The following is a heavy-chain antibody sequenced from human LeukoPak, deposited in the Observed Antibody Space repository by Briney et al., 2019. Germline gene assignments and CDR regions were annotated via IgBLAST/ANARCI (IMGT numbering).Heavy chain of an antibody. CDR1: GGSISSGTFY. V-gene: IGHV4-61*02. D-gene: IGHD5-24*01. J-gene: IGHJ4*02. Sequence: PSETLSLTCTVSGGSISSGTFYWNWIRQPAGKGLEWIGRIYTSGSSNYNPSLKSRVTISIDTSKNLFSLKLNSVTAADTAVYYCARAGRDGYNPLFDYWGQGTLVTVSS. CDR2: IYTSGSS. CDR3: ARAGRDGYNPLFDY.